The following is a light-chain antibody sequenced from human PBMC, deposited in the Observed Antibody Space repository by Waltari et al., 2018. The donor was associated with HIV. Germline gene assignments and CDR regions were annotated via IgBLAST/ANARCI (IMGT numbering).Light chain of an antibody. J-gene: IGKJ5*01. V-gene: IGKV3-11*01. CDR1: QSVATY. Sequence: EIMLTQSPATLSLSPGERATLSCRASQSVATYLAWFQQKPGQAPRLLFYDASNRATGIPARFTCSGSGTDFTLTISSLEPEDFGVYYCQQRSIPITFGQGTRLEI. CDR3: QQRSIPIT. CDR2: DAS.